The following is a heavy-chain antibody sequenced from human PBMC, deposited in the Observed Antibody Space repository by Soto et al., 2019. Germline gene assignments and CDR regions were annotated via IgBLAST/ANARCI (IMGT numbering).Heavy chain of an antibody. CDR1: GFTVDDYA. Sequence: GGSLRLSCVASGFTVDDYAMHWVRQAPGKGLEWVSGISANGDTIDYADSVKGRFTISGDNAKNSLFLQMNSLRPEDTALYYCAKDMKWGGMTTIHYFDSWGQGTQVTVSS. CDR3: AKDMKWGGMTTIHYFDS. CDR2: ISANGDTI. V-gene: IGHV3-9*01. J-gene: IGHJ4*02. D-gene: IGHD4-17*01.